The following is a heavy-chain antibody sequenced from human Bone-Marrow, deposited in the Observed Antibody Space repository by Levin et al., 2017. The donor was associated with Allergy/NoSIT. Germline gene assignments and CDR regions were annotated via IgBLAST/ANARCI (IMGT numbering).Heavy chain of an antibody. Sequence: GESLKISCAASGFTFSSYAMSWVRQAPGKGLEWVSAISGSGGSTYYEDSVKGRFTISRDKSKNTLYLQMNSPRAEDTAVYYCAKDSLWFGELRSDPYYFDYWGQGTLVTVSS. D-gene: IGHD3-10*01. J-gene: IGHJ4*02. CDR3: AKDSLWFGELRSDPYYFDY. CDR2: ISGSGGST. CDR1: GFTFSSYA. V-gene: IGHV3-23*01.